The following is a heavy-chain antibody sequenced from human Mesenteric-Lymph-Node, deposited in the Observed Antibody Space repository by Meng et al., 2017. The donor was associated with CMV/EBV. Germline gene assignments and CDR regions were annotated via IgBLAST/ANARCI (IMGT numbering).Heavy chain of an antibody. Sequence: QVQLVQSRAEVGKPGPSVMASCKASGYTFTDFYIHGVRQAPGQGLEWMGRIKPNSGVSNSAQIFQGRVTMTRDTSISTAYMELGRLTSDDTAVYYCARDNVNPEGFDPWGQGTLVTVSS. V-gene: IGHV1-2*06. CDR3: ARDNVNPEGFDP. CDR2: IKPNSGVS. D-gene: IGHD2/OR15-2a*01. CDR1: GYTFTDFY. J-gene: IGHJ5*02.